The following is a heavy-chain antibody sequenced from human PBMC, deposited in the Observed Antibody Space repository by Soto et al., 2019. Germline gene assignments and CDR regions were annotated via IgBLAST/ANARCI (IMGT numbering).Heavy chain of an antibody. CDR2: INHSGST. J-gene: IGHJ5*02. D-gene: IGHD1-20*01. Sequence: SETLSLTCAVYGGSFSGYYWSWIRQPPGKGLEWIGEINHSGSTNYNPSLKSRVTISVDTSKNQFSLKLSSVTAADTAVYYCARVGINNYFDLWGQGTLVTVSS. CDR3: ARVGINNYFDL. CDR1: GGSFSGYY. V-gene: IGHV4-34*01.